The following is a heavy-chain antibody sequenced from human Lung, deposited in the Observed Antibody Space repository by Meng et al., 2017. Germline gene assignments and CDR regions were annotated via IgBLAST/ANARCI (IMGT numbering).Heavy chain of an antibody. CDR3: AKPVWTPNRGYSSCLDY. D-gene: IGHD6-25*01. J-gene: IGHJ4*02. CDR1: GCTFRSSG. Sequence: QGQRVEAGGGVVQPGRSRRRSGAAAGCTFRSSGMHWVRQAPGKGLGWVTVISYDGSNKYYADSVKGRFTISRDNSKNTLYLHMNSLRAEDTAVYYCAKPVWTPNRGYSSCLDYWGQGTLVTVSS. CDR2: ISYDGSNK. V-gene: IGHV3-30*18.